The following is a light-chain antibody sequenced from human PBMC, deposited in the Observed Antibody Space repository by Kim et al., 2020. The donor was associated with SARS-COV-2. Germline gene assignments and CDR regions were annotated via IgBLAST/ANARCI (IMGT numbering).Light chain of an antibody. CDR2: EVD. CDR3: SSYIRGSTNYV. V-gene: IGLV2-14*01. Sequence: QSITISCTGSSSVVGGYKYVSGYQQHPGKAPKLVIYEVDNRPSGVSVRFSGSKSGNTASLTISGLQAEDEADYYCSSYIRGSTNYVFGTGTKVTVL. CDR1: SSVVGGYKY. J-gene: IGLJ1*01.